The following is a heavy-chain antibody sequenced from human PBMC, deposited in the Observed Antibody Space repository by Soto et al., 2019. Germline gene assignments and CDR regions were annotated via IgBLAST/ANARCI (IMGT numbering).Heavy chain of an antibody. CDR1: GYTFNRYY. Sequence: ASVKVSCKASGYTFNRYYMHWVRQAPGQGLEWMGMINPSGTITSYAQKFQGRVTMARDTSTSTLYMDLSSLTSEDTAVYYCTRGSFLEWSYMDVWGEGTTVTVYS. D-gene: IGHD3-3*01. CDR2: INPSGTIT. J-gene: IGHJ6*04. V-gene: IGHV1-46*02. CDR3: TRGSFLEWSYMDV.